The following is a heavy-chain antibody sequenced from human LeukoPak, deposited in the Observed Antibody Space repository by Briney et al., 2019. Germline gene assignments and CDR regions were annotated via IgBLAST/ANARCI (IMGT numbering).Heavy chain of an antibody. CDR2: ISSSSSTI. V-gene: IGHV3-48*04. Sequence: PGGSLRLSCAASGFTFSSYGMYWVRQAPGKGLEWVSYISSSSSTIYYADSVKGRFTISRDNAKNSLYLQMNSLRAEDTAVYYCATQFRYFDWLFDPWGQGTLVTVSS. CDR3: ATQFRYFDWLFDP. J-gene: IGHJ5*02. CDR1: GFTFSSYG. D-gene: IGHD3-9*01.